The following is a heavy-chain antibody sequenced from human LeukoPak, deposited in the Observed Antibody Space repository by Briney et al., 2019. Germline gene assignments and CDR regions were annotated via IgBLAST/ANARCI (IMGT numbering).Heavy chain of an antibody. J-gene: IGHJ6*03. V-gene: IGHV1-69*01. CDR2: IIPIFGTA. Sequence: SSVKVSCKASGGTFSSYAISWVRQAPGQGLEWMGGIIPIFGTANYAQKLHGRVTITAAESTSTDYMELSSLRSEDTAVYYCATPSVLSPNTYYYYMDVWGKGTTVTVSS. CDR3: ATPSVLSPNTYYYYMDV. D-gene: IGHD1/OR15-1a*01. CDR1: GGTFSSYA.